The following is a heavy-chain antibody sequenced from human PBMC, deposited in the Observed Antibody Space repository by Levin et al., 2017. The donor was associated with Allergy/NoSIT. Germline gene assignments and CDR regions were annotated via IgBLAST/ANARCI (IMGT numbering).Heavy chain of an antibody. CDR2: ISWNSGSI. CDR3: AKDMGTYYYDSSGYPNDAFDI. CDR1: GFTFDDYA. V-gene: IGHV3-9*01. J-gene: IGHJ3*02. Sequence: GGSLRLSCAASGFTFDDYAMHWVRQAPGKGLEWVSGISWNSGSIGYADSVKGRFTISRDNAKNSLYLQMNSLRAEDTALYYCAKDMGTYYYDSSGYPNDAFDIWGQGTMVTVSS. D-gene: IGHD3-22*01.